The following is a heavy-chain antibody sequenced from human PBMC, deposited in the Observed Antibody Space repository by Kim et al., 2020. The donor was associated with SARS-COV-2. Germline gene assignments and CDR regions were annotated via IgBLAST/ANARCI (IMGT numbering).Heavy chain of an antibody. D-gene: IGHD4-17*01. Sequence: ASVKVSCKASGYTFTGYYMHWVRQAPGQGLEWMGWINPNSGGTNYAQKFQGRVTMTRDTSISTAYMELSRLRSDDTAVYYCARDRPRNDYGDTPLGYWGQGTLVTVSS. CDR2: INPNSGGT. V-gene: IGHV1-2*02. CDR3: ARDRPRNDYGDTPLGY. J-gene: IGHJ4*02. CDR1: GYTFTGYY.